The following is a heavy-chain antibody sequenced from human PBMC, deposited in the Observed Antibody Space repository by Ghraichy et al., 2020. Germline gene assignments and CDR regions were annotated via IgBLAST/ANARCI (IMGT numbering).Heavy chain of an antibody. Sequence: ASVKVSCKASGYTFTSYGISWVRQAPGQGLEWMGWISAYNGNTNYAQKLQGRVTMTTDTSTSTAYMELRSLRSDDTAVYYCARALRWPRESKQVYAFDIWGQGTMVTVSS. D-gene: IGHD5-24*01. J-gene: IGHJ3*02. CDR1: GYTFTSYG. CDR2: ISAYNGNT. V-gene: IGHV1-18*04. CDR3: ARALRWPRESKQVYAFDI.